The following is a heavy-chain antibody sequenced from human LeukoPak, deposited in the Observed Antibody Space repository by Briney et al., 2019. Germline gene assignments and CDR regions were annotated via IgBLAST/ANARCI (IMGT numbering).Heavy chain of an antibody. CDR1: GFTVSSNY. CDR2: IYSGGST. J-gene: IGHJ6*03. CDR3: ARDPSYYYMDV. V-gene: IGHV3-53*01. Sequence: TGGSLRLSCAASGFTVSSNYMSWVRQAPGKGLEWVSVIYSGGSTYYADSVKGRFTISRDNSKNTLYLQMNSLRAEDTAVYYCARDPSYYYMDVWGKGTTVTVSS.